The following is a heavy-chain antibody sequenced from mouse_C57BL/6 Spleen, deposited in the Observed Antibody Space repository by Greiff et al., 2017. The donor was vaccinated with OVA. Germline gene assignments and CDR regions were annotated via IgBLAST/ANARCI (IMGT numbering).Heavy chain of an antibody. J-gene: IGHJ4*01. V-gene: IGHV2-6*01. CDR2: IWGVGST. D-gene: IGHD2-5*01. Sequence: VQLVESGPGLVAPSQSLSITCTVSGFSLTSYGVDWVRQSPGKGLEWLGVIWGVGSTNYNSALKSRLSISKDNSKSQVFLKMNSLQTDDTAMYYCARRAYYSNYDAMDYWGQGTSVTVSS. CDR1: GFSLTSYG. CDR3: ARRAYYSNYDAMDY.